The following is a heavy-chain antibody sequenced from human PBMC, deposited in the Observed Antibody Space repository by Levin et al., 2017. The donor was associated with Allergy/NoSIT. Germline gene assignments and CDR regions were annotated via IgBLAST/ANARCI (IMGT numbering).Heavy chain of an antibody. CDR3: ARGPRRFLEWLGVDY. D-gene: IGHD3-3*01. V-gene: IGHV4-34*01. CDR2: INHSGST. CDR1: GGSFSGYY. J-gene: IGHJ4*02. Sequence: PSETLSLTCAVYGGSFSGYYWSWIRQPPGKGLEWIGEINHSGSTNYNPSLKSRVTISVDTSKNQFSLKLSSVTAADTAVYYCARGPRRFLEWLGVDYWGQGTLVTVSS.